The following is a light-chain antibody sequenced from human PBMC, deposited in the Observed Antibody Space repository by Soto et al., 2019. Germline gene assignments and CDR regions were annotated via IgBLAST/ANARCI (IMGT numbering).Light chain of an antibody. CDR3: ASYAASNTPNV. Sequence: QSALTQPPPASGSPGQAVTISCNGTSSDGGSYNYVSWYQHHPGKATKLSIFYVTRRPSGVPDRFSGSKAGNTASLTVSGLQAEDEAYYYCASYAASNTPNVFGTGTKFTVL. CDR1: SSDGGSYNY. J-gene: IGLJ1*01. CDR2: YVT. V-gene: IGLV2-8*01.